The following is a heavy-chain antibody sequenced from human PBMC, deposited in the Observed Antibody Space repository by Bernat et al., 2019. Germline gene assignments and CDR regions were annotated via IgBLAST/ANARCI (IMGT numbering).Heavy chain of an antibody. Sequence: EVQLLESGGDLVQPGGSLRLSCAASGFTFSTYAMSWVRQAPGKGLAWVSTISGSGGSTYFPDSVKGRFTISRDNSKNTLYLQMNSLRAEDTAVYYCARHDYGDYAGPWYFDLWGRGTLVTVSS. D-gene: IGHD4-17*01. CDR1: GFTFSTYA. CDR2: ISGSGGST. V-gene: IGHV3-23*01. J-gene: IGHJ2*01. CDR3: ARHDYGDYAGPWYFDL.